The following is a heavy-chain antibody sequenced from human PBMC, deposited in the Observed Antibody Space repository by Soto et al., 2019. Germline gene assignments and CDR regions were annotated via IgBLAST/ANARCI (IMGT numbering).Heavy chain of an antibody. CDR2: IYHSGST. D-gene: IGHD3-22*01. CDR3: AEAHSSGYYFDY. V-gene: IGHV4-30-2*01. J-gene: IGHJ4*02. Sequence: PSETLSLTCAVSGGSISSGGYSWSWIRQPPGKGLEWIGYIYHSGSTYYNPSLESRVTISVDGSKNQFSLKLSSVTAADTAVYYCAEAHSSGYYFDYWGQGTLVTVSS. CDR1: GGSISSGGYS.